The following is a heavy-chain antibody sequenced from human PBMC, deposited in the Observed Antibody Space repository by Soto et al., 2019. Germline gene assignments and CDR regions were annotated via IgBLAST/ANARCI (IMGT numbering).Heavy chain of an antibody. CDR2: IRSKAYGGTT. CDR3: TRVRYDSSGYYLNDY. CDR1: GFTFGDYA. D-gene: IGHD3-22*01. J-gene: IGHJ4*02. Sequence: GGSLRLSCTASGFTFGDYAMSWVRQAPGKGLEWVGFIRSKAYGGTTEYAASVKGRFTISRDDSKSIAYLQMNSLKTEDTAVYYCTRVRYDSSGYYLNDYWGQGTLVTVSS. V-gene: IGHV3-49*04.